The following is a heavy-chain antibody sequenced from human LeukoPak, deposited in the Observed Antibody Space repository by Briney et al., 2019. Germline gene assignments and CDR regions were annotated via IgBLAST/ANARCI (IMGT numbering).Heavy chain of an antibody. CDR2: IYTSGST. CDR3: ARTSGSYGSFDY. CDR1: GGSISSSNYY. Sequence: SETLSLTCIVSGGSISSSNYYWGWIRQPPGEGLEWIGSIYTSGSTNYNPSLKSRVTMSVDTSKNQFSLKLSSVTAADTAVYYCARTSGSYGSFDYWGQGTLVTVSS. V-gene: IGHV4-39*07. D-gene: IGHD1-26*01. J-gene: IGHJ4*02.